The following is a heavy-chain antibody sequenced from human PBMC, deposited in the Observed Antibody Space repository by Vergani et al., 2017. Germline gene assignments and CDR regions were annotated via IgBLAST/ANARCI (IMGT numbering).Heavy chain of an antibody. CDR2: ISAYNGNT. CDR3: ARDPDIVVVXAAPYYYYYYGMDV. Sequence: QVQLVQSGAEVKKPGASVKVSCKASGYTFTSYGISWVRQAPGQGLEWMGWISAYNGNTNYAQKLQGRVTMTTDTSTSTAYTELRSLRSDDTAVYYCARDPDIVVVXAAPYYYYYYGMDVWGQGTTVTVSS. D-gene: IGHD2-2*01. V-gene: IGHV1-18*04. J-gene: IGHJ6*02. CDR1: GYTFTSYG.